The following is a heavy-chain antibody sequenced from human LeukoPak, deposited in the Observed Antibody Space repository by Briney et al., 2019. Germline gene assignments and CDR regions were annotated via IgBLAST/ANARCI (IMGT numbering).Heavy chain of an antibody. V-gene: IGHV3-21*01. Sequence: GGSLRLSCAASGFTFSSYSMNWVRQAPGKGLEWVSSISSSSSYIYYADSVKGRFTISRDNAKNSLYLQMNSLRAEDTAVYYCASGTGTTDYYGMDVWGQGTTVTVSS. J-gene: IGHJ6*02. CDR3: ASGTGTTDYYGMDV. D-gene: IGHD1-7*01. CDR2: ISSSSSYI. CDR1: GFTFSSYS.